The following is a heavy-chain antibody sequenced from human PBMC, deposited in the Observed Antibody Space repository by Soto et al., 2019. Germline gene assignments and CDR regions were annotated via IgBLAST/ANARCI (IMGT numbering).Heavy chain of an antibody. J-gene: IGHJ4*02. V-gene: IGHV3-23*01. CDR2: NSASGGAT. Sequence: GGSLRLSCVASRFTFTSYAMSWVRQAPGTGLEWVAANSASGGATIHADSVKGRLTISRDNSKNTLYLQMNSLRAEDTAVYYCSNDAEGGSLFRGAFDYWGQGTQVTVSS. D-gene: IGHD1-26*01. CDR1: RFTFTSYA. CDR3: SNDAEGGSLFRGAFDY.